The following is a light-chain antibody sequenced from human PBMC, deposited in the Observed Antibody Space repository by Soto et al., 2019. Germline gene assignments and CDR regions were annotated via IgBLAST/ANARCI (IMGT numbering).Light chain of an antibody. CDR1: YNIRNS. Sequence: LTQSPSTLSASVGDIVTITCRANYNIRNSLNWYQQKPREAPKLLIYASSSLESGVPSRFSGSASGTDFTLTINRLQPEDFTTYYCQQSYSIPLTFGQGSIVDIK. CDR2: ASS. V-gene: IGKV1-39*01. CDR3: QQSYSIPLT. J-gene: IGKJ1*01.